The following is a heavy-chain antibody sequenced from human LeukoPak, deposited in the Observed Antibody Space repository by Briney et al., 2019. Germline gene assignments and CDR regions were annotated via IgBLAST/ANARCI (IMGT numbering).Heavy chain of an antibody. Sequence: SVKVSCKTSGGTFLSHTFSWVRQAPGQGLEWMGKITPVINTANYAQTFQGRVSIYADRYTTTVYMDLSGLRPDDTAVYYCARVNLRGSNYNWFDPWAREPWSPSPQ. CDR3: ARVNLRGSNYNWFDP. J-gene: IGHJ5*02. CDR2: ITPVINTA. D-gene: IGHD1-26*01. V-gene: IGHV1-69*08. CDR1: GGTFLSHT.